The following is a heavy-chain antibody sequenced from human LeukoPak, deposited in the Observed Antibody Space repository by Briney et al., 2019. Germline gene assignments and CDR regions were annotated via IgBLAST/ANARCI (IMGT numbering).Heavy chain of an antibody. CDR3: ARRIFGGVIVSPNDY. J-gene: IGHJ4*02. Sequence: ASVKVSCKASGYTFTGYYMHWVRQAPGQGLEWMGWINPNSSGTNYAQKFQGRVTMTRDTSISTAYMELSRLRSDDTAVYYCARRIFGGVIVSPNDYWGQETLVTVSS. CDR2: INPNSSGT. V-gene: IGHV1-2*02. D-gene: IGHD3-16*02. CDR1: GYTFTGYY.